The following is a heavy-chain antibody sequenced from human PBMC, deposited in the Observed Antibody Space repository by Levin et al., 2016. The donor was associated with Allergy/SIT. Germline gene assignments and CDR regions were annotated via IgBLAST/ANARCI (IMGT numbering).Heavy chain of an antibody. J-gene: IGHJ4*02. CDR1: GVSITTTYY. CDR3: ARSGTEAIEY. CDR2: GYYSGTT. D-gene: IGHD2-15*01. V-gene: IGHV4-59*01. Sequence: SETLSLTCTVSGVSITTTYYWNWIRQSPGKGLEWIGYGYYSGTTKYNPSLESRVTISVDTSKNQFSLKLSSVTTADTAVYYCARSGTEAIEYWGQGTLVTVSS.